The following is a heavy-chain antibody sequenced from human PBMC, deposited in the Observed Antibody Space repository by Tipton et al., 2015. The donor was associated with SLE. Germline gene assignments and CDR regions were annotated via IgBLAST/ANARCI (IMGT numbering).Heavy chain of an antibody. Sequence: SLRLSCAVSGGSISSSNWWSWVRQPPGKGLEWIGEINHSGSTNYNPSLKSRVTISVDTSKNQFSLKLSSVTAADTAVYYCARGDYGAFQYFQHWGQGTLVTVSS. CDR1: GGSISSSNW. J-gene: IGHJ1*01. CDR3: ARGDYGAFQYFQH. V-gene: IGHV4-4*02. CDR2: INHSGST. D-gene: IGHD4-17*01.